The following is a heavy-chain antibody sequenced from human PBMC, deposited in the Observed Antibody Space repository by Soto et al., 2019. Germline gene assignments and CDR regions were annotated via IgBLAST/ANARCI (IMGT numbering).Heavy chain of an antibody. J-gene: IGHJ3*02. D-gene: IGHD3-22*01. V-gene: IGHV3-23*01. CDR2: ISGSGGST. Sequence: GGSLRLSCAASGFTFSSYAMSWVRQAPGKGLEWVSAISGSGGSTYYADSVKGRFTISRDNSKNTLYLQMNSLRAEDTAVYYCAKDRMYYYDSSDPPEGDAFDICGQGTMGTVSS. CDR3: AKDRMYYYDSSDPPEGDAFDI. CDR1: GFTFSSYA.